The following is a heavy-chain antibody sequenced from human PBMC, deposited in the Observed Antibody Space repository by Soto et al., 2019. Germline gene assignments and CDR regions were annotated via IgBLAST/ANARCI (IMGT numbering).Heavy chain of an antibody. V-gene: IGHV3-30*18. Sequence: PGGSLRLSCGASGFTFSRYGMHWVRQTPVRGLEWVAFISYNGDNKQYADSAKGRFTVSRDNSKNTLDLQMNSLRAEDTAVYFCAKDWRWEQPIYGMNVWGPGTTVTVSS. D-gene: IGHD3-3*01. CDR2: ISYNGDNK. CDR1: GFTFSRYG. CDR3: AKDWRWEQPIYGMNV. J-gene: IGHJ6*02.